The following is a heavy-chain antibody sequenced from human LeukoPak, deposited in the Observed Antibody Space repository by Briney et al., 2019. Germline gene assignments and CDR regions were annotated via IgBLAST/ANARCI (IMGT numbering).Heavy chain of an antibody. CDR3: AKDRNYYGSGSSNWFDP. CDR1: GFTFRSYS. D-gene: IGHD3-10*01. CDR2: ISSSGSTI. J-gene: IGHJ5*02. Sequence: GGSLRLSCAASGFTFRSYSMNWVRQAPGKGLEWVSYISSSGSTIYYADSVKGRFTISRDNSKNTLYLQMNSLRAEDTAVYYCAKDRNYYGSGSSNWFDPWGQGTLVTVSS. V-gene: IGHV3-48*01.